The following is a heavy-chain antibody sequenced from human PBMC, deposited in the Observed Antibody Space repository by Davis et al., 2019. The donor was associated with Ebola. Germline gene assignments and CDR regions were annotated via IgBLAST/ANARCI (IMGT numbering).Heavy chain of an antibody. J-gene: IGHJ6*03. D-gene: IGHD2/OR15-2a*01. CDR3: ARGRMWNMGYYYYMDV. CDR2: VIHTGNT. Sequence: PSETLSLTCTVSGSSVSSGNWWNWVRQSPGKGLEWIGEVIHTGNTDYIPSFRGRVSMSIDQSKNQFSLNLNSVTAADTALYYCARGRMWNMGYYYYMDVWGKGTTVTVSS. CDR1: GSSVSSGNW. V-gene: IGHV4/OR15-8*02.